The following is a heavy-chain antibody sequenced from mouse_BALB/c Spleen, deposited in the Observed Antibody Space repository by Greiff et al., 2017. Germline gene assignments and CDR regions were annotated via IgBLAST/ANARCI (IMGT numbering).Heavy chain of an antibody. CDR2: IDPETGGT. CDR1: GYTFTDYE. V-gene: IGHV1-15*01. Sequence: QVQLQQSGAELVRPGASVTLSCKASGYTFTDYEMHWVKQTPVHGLEWIGAIDPETGGTAYNQKFKGKATLTADKSSSTAYMELRSLTSEDSAVYYCTRRGNRYGFAYWGQGTLVTVAA. D-gene: IGHD2-14*01. CDR3: TRRGNRYGFAY. J-gene: IGHJ3*01.